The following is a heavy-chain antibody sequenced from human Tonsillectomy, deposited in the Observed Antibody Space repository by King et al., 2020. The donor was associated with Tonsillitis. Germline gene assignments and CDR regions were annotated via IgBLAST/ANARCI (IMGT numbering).Heavy chain of an antibody. D-gene: IGHD6-13*01. J-gene: IGHJ4*02. V-gene: IGHV3-30*04. CDR1: GFIFSTYT. Sequence: VQLVESGGGVVQPGGSLRLSCAASGFIFSTYTMHWFRQAPGKGLEGVVVISFDGSGKINADSAKGRFTISRANSKNTLYLQINSLRAEDTAVYYCARETYSSRAFDYWGQGALVTVSS. CDR3: ARETYSSRAFDY. CDR2: ISFDGSGK.